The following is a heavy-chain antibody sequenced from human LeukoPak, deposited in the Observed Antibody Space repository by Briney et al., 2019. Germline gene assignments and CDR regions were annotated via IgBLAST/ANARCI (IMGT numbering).Heavy chain of an antibody. CDR1: GGSFSGYY. D-gene: IGHD6-19*01. J-gene: IGHJ4*02. V-gene: IGHV4-34*01. Sequence: IPSETLSLTCAVYGGSFSGYYWSWIRQPPGKGLEWIGEINHSGSTNYNPSLKSRVTISVDTSKNQFSLKLSSVTAADTAVYYCARGIAVAGLVLLDYWGQGTLVTVSS. CDR3: ARGIAVAGLVLLDY. CDR2: INHSGST.